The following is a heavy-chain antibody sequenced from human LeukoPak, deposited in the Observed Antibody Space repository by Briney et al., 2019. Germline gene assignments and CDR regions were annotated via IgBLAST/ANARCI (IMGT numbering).Heavy chain of an antibody. CDR2: IRYDGSYE. J-gene: IGHJ6*03. CDR1: GFTFSNYA. V-gene: IGHV3-30*02. D-gene: IGHD5-24*01. Sequence: PGGSLRLSCVASGFTFSNYAISWVRQAPGKGLEWVAFIRYDGSYEYYADSVKGRFTISRDNSKTTLYLQMNSLRSEDTAVYYCAKDGGLHLYYYYNYMDIWGKGTTVTVSS. CDR3: AKDGGLHLYYYYNYMDI.